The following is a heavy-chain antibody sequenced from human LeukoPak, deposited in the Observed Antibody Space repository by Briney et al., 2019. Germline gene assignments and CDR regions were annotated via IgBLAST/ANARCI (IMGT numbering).Heavy chain of an antibody. CDR1: GGTLSSYA. CDR2: IIPIFGTA. D-gene: IGHD3-16*01. Sequence: SVKVSCKASGGTLSSYAISWVRQAPGQGLEWMGGIIPIFGTANYAQKFQGRVTITADESTSTAYMELSSLRSEDTAVYYCARVLGEWLENWFDPWGQGTLVTVSS. V-gene: IGHV1-69*01. CDR3: ARVLGEWLENWFDP. J-gene: IGHJ5*02.